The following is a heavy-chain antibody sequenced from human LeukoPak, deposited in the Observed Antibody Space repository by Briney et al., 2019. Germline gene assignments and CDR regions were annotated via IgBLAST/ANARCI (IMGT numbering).Heavy chain of an antibody. CDR1: GGSISSSSYY. CDR2: IYYSGST. D-gene: IGHD3-3*01. V-gene: IGHV4-39*07. Sequence: PSETLSLTCTVSGGSISSSSYYWGWIRQPPGKGLEWIGGIYYSGSTYYNPSLKSRVTISVDTSKNQFSLKLSSVTAADTAVYYCARDRSYYDFWSGYYSTGDYFDYWGQGTLVTVSS. J-gene: IGHJ4*02. CDR3: ARDRSYYDFWSGYYSTGDYFDY.